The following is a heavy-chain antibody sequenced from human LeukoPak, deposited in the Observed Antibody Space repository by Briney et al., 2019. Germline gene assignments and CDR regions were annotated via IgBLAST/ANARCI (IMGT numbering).Heavy chain of an antibody. Sequence: GGSLRLSCAASGFTFSSYWMHWVRQAPGKGLVWVSRINSDGSSTSYADSVKGRFTISRDNAKDTLYLQMNSLRAEDTAVYYCASSDILTASSSWGQGTLVTVSS. V-gene: IGHV3-74*01. CDR1: GFTFSSYW. CDR2: INSDGSST. D-gene: IGHD3-9*01. J-gene: IGHJ4*02. CDR3: ASSDILTASSS.